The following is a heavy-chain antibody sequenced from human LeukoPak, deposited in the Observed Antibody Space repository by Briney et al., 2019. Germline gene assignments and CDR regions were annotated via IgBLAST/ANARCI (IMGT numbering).Heavy chain of an antibody. CDR2: IIPIFGTA. CDR3: ARASIPQVYSYDSSGYYQFDY. J-gene: IGHJ4*02. V-gene: IGHV1-69*05. Sequence: GSSVKVSCKASGGTFSSYAISWVRQAPGQGLEWMGGIIPIFGTANYAQKFQGRVTITTDESTSTAYMELSSLRSEDTAVYYCARASIPQVYSYDSSGYYQFDYWGQGTLVTVSS. D-gene: IGHD3-22*01. CDR1: GGTFSSYA.